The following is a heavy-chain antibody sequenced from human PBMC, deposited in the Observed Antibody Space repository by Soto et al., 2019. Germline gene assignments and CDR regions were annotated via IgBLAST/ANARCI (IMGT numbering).Heavy chain of an antibody. D-gene: IGHD1-26*01. Sequence: QVQLVESGGGVVQPGTSLRLSCAASGFTFSSYAMHWVRQAPGQGLEWVAVISYNGSNKYYADSVKGGFTISRDNSRNTLYVQMNSLRAEDAAVYYCTRAVGANTMDDWGQGTMVTVSS. J-gene: IGHJ4*02. V-gene: IGHV3-30-3*01. CDR2: ISYNGSNK. CDR1: GFTFSSYA. CDR3: TRAVGANTMDD.